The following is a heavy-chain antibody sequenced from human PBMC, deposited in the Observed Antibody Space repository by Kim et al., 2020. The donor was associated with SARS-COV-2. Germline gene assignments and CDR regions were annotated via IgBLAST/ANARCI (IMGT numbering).Heavy chain of an antibody. CDR1: GFTFSRRA. V-gene: IGHV3-23*05. J-gene: IGHJ4*02. D-gene: IGHD6-19*01. CDR3: AKDHPSSGWPTFDS. CDR2: VNNNNNP. Sequence: GGSLRLSGAASGFTFSRRAMSWVRQVPGKGLEWIASVNNNNNPYYADSVKGRFTVSRDITKDTLYLQMNSLRADDTALYYCAKDHPSSGWPTFDSWGQGT.